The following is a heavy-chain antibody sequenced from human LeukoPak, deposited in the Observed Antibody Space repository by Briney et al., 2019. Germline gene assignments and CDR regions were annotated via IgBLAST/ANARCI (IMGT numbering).Heavy chain of an antibody. CDR3: AKGYSYGLDY. Sequence: PGGSLRLSCAASGFTFSSAMSWVRQAPGRGLEWVSAIGGTGGNTYYADSVKGRFTISRDNSKNTLFLQMNSLRAEDTAVYYCAKGYSYGLDYWGQGTLVTVSS. CDR1: GFTFSSA. J-gene: IGHJ4*02. V-gene: IGHV3-23*01. CDR2: IGGTGGNT. D-gene: IGHD5-18*01.